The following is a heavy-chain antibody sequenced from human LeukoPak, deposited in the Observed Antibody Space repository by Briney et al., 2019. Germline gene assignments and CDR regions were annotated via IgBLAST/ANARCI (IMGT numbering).Heavy chain of an antibody. V-gene: IGHV1-2*02. CDR3: ARGPHWDPHFDY. J-gene: IGHJ4*02. CDR1: GYIFIGYY. Sequence: ASVKVSCKASGYIFIGYYMHWVRQAPGQGLEWMGWINPNSGGTIFAQNFQGRVTMTRDTSISTAYMELSRLRSDDTAVYYCARGPHWDPHFDYWGQGTLVTVSS. CDR2: INPNSGGT. D-gene: IGHD7-27*01.